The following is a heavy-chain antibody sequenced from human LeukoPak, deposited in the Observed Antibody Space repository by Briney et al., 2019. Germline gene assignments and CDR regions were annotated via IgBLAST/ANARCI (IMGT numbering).Heavy chain of an antibody. J-gene: IGHJ4*02. CDR2: INHSGST. CDR1: GGSFSGYY. D-gene: IGHD3-9*01. CDR3: ARGDRGDILTGYYDGRFDY. V-gene: IGHV4-34*01. Sequence: SETLSLTCAVYGGSFSGYYWGWIRQPPGKGLEWIGEINHSGSTNYNPSLKSRVTISVDTSKNQFSLKLSSVTAADTAVYYCARGDRGDILTGYYDGRFDYWGQGTLVTVSS.